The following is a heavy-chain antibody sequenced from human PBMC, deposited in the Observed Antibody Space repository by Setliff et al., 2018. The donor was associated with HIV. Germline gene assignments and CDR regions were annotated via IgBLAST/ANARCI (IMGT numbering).Heavy chain of an antibody. CDR3: ARAWGIRGMTTYAFDI. D-gene: IGHD3-16*01. V-gene: IGHV4-39*01. Sequence: SETLSLTCTVSGGSISSSSYYWGWIRQPPGKGLEWIGSIYYSGSTYYNPSLKSRVTISVDTSKNQFSLKLSSVTAADTAVYYCARAWGIRGMTTYAFDIWGQGTMVTVS. CDR1: GGSISSSSYY. J-gene: IGHJ3*02. CDR2: IYYSGST.